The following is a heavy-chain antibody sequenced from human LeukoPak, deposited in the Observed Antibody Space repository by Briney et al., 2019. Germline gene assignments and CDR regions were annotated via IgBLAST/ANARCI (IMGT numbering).Heavy chain of an antibody. Sequence: PSETLSLTCTVSGGSISSYYWSWIRQPPGKGLEWIGYIYYSGSTNYNPSLKSRVTISVDTSKNQFSLKLSSVTAADTAVYYCAREPRTTHDAFDIWGQGTMVTVSS. J-gene: IGHJ3*02. D-gene: IGHD2-2*01. CDR3: AREPRTTHDAFDI. V-gene: IGHV4-59*01. CDR2: IYYSGST. CDR1: GGSISSYY.